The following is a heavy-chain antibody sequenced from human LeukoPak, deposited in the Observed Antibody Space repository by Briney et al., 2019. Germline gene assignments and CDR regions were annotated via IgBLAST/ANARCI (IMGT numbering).Heavy chain of an antibody. CDR3: AKDLNSRWSLDY. Sequence: GGSLRLSCEASGFSSNSGMYWVRQAPGKGLEWVAVISYDGSNAYYGDSVKGRFTISRDDSKNTLYLQMNSLRAEDTAVYYCAKDLNSRWSLDYWGQGTLATVSS. J-gene: IGHJ4*02. V-gene: IGHV3-30*18. CDR1: GFSSNSG. CDR2: ISYDGSNA. D-gene: IGHD2/OR15-2a*01.